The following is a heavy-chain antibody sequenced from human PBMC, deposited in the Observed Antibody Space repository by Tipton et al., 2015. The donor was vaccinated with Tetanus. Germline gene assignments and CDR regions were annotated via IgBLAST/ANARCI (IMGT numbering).Heavy chain of an antibody. CDR3: ARGRSREKVLLIREKPDYYYGMDV. J-gene: IGHJ6*02. CDR1: GGSFSGYY. CDR2: INHSGST. V-gene: IGHV4-34*01. Sequence: TLSLTCAVYGGSFSGYYWSWIRQPPGKGLEWIGEINHSGSTSYNPSLKSRVTISVDTSKNQFSLKLSSVTAADTAVYYCARGRSREKVLLIREKPDYYYGMDVWGQGTTVTVSS. D-gene: IGHD1-26*01.